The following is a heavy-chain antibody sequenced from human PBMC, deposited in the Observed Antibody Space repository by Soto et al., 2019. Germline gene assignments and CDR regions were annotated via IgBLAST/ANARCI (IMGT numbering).Heavy chain of an antibody. Sequence: PSETLSLTCTVSGGSISSGGYYWSWIRQHPGKGLEWIGYIYYSGSTYYNPSLKSRVTISVDTSKNQFSLKLSSVTAADTAVYYCARERGDYYYYYGMDVWGQGTTVTVSS. CDR2: IYYSGST. D-gene: IGHD4-17*01. CDR3: ARERGDYYYYYGMDV. CDR1: GGSISSGGYY. V-gene: IGHV4-31*03. J-gene: IGHJ6*02.